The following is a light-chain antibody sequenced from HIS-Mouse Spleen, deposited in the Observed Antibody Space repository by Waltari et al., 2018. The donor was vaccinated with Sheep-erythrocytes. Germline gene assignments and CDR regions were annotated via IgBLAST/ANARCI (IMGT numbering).Light chain of an antibody. CDR1: KLGDKY. CDR2: QDS. V-gene: IGLV3-1*01. J-gene: IGLJ3*02. Sequence: SYELTQPPSVSVSPGQTASITCSGDKLGDKYACWYQQRPGQSPVLVIYQDSKRPSGIPGRFSGSNSGNTATLTISGTQAVDEADYYCQAWDSSTWVFGGGTKLTVL. CDR3: QAWDSSTWV.